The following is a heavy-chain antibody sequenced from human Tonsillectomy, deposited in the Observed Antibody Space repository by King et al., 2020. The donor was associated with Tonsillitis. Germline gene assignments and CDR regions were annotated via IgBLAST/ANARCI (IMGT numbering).Heavy chain of an antibody. CDR3: ARISYYDILTGYFDY. CDR2: IYYSVST. Sequence: QLQESGPGLVKPSETLSLTCTVSGGSISSYYWSWIWQPLGKGLEWFGYIYYSVSTNTNPSLKSRVTISVDTSKNQFSLKRSSVTAADTAVYSCARISYYDILTGYFDYWGQGTLVTVSS. CDR1: GGSISSYY. J-gene: IGHJ4*02. D-gene: IGHD3-9*01. V-gene: IGHV4-59*01.